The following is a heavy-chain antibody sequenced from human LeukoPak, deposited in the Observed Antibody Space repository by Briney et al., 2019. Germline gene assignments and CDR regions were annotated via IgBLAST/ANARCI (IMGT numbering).Heavy chain of an antibody. CDR1: GYTFTSYD. Sequence: GASVKVSCKASGYTFTSYDINWVRQATGHGLEWVGWMNPNSGNTGYAQKFQGRVTMTRNTSISTAYMELSSLRSEDTAVYYCARGPLGLWYFDYWGQGTLVTVSS. D-gene: IGHD2-21*01. V-gene: IGHV1-8*01. CDR3: ARGPLGLWYFDY. J-gene: IGHJ4*02. CDR2: MNPNSGNT.